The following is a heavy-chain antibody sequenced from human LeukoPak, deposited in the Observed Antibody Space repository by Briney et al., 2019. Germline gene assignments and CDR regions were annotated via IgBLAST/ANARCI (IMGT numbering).Heavy chain of an antibody. D-gene: IGHD3-3*01. CDR1: GGSFSGYY. Sequence: SETLSLTCAVYGGSFSGYYWSWIRQPPGKGLEWIGEINHSGSTNYNPSLKSRVTISVDTSKNQFSLKLSSVTAADTAVYYCARAPEYDFWSGYYTWFDPWGQGTLVTVSS. J-gene: IGHJ5*02. V-gene: IGHV4-34*01. CDR2: INHSGST. CDR3: ARAPEYDFWSGYYTWFDP.